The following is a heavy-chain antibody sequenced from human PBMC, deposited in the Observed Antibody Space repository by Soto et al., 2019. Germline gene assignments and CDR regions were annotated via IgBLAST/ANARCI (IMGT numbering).Heavy chain of an antibody. D-gene: IGHD5-18*01. CDR1: GFTFSSYW. CDR3: ARGRQLWRSRGYYFDY. V-gene: IGHV3-7*05. CDR2: IKQDGSEK. J-gene: IGHJ4*02. Sequence: GGSLRLSCAASGFTFSSYWMSWVRQAPGKGLEWVANIKQDGSEKYYVDSVKGRFTISRDNAKNSLYLQMNSLRAEDTAVYYCARGRQLWRSRGYYFDYWGQGTLVTVSS.